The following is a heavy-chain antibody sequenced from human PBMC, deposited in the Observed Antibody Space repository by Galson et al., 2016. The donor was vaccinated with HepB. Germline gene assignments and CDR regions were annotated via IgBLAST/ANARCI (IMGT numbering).Heavy chain of an antibody. CDR3: ARGESESGYDPYFDY. D-gene: IGHD5-12*01. CDR2: INSGSSFK. V-gene: IGHV3-21*01. Sequence: SLRLSCAASGFTFSTYSINWVRQAPGKGLEWVSGINSGSSFKYYADSVKGRFTISRDNAKNSLFLQMNSLRAEDTAVYYCARGESESGYDPYFDYWGQGTLVTVSS. J-gene: IGHJ4*02. CDR1: GFTFSTYS.